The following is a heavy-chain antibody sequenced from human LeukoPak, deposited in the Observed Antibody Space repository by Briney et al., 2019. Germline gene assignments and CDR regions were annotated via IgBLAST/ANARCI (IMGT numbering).Heavy chain of an antibody. CDR1: GASISNNKYV. CDR3: ARLSDRDPQHWFDP. J-gene: IGHJ5*02. Sequence: SETLSLTCAVSGASISNNKYVWAWIRQPPGKGLEWIGTVYYIGTTFYNPSLKSRLTLSVDTSKNQFSLKLGSVTAADTSVYYCARLSDRDPQHWFDPWGQGILVTVSS. CDR2: VYYIGTT. D-gene: IGHD3-10*01. V-gene: IGHV4-39*01.